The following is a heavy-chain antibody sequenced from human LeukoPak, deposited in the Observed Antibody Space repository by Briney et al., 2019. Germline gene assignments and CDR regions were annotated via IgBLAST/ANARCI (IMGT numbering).Heavy chain of an antibody. CDR3: AIEPSDYFETNSLDF. Sequence: PGGSLRLSCAASGFTFNTYGMTWFRQAPGKGLEWVSTINNGGENTHYADSVKGRFTISRDNSKNTLYLQVNSLRAEDTALYYCAIEPSDYFETNSLDFWGQGTLVTVSS. CDR1: GFTFNTYG. V-gene: IGHV3-23*01. D-gene: IGHD3-22*01. J-gene: IGHJ4*02. CDR2: INNGGENT.